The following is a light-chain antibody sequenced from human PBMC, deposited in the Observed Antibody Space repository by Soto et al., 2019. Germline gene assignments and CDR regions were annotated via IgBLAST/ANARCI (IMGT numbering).Light chain of an antibody. CDR3: QQSFNTPWT. CDR1: QSISSY. CDR2: AAS. J-gene: IGKJ1*01. V-gene: IGKV1-39*01. Sequence: DIQMTQSPSSLFASVGDRVTIACRASQSISSYLNWYQLKPGKAPKLLIYAASSLQSGVPSRFSGSGSGTVFTLTISSLQPEDFAIYYCQQSFNTPWTFGQGTKVDIK.